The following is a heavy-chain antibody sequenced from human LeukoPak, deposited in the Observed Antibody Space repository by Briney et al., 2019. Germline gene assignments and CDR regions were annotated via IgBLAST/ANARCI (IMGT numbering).Heavy chain of an antibody. V-gene: IGHV1-69*04. Sequence: SVKVSCKASGGTFSSYAISWVRQAPGQGLEWMGRIITILGIANYAQKFQGRVTITADKSTSTAYMELSSLRAEDTAVYYCAKDDRLSSGYGSSDYWGQGTLVTVSS. CDR2: IITILGIA. CDR1: GGTFSSYA. D-gene: IGHD3-10*01. J-gene: IGHJ4*02. CDR3: AKDDRLSSGYGSSDY.